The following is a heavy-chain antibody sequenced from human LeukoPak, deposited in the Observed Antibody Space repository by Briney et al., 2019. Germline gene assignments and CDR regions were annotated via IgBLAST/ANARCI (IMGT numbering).Heavy chain of an antibody. CDR2: IYDSGST. J-gene: IGHJ4*02. V-gene: IGHV4-59*08. CDR3: ASATEMAKVFSFDY. D-gene: IGHD2-8*01. Sequence: SETLSLTCTVSGGSISNYYWNWIRQPPGKGLEWIGYIYDSGSTNYNPSLKSRVTISVDTSKNQFSLKVSSVTAADTGVYYCASATEMAKVFSFDYWGQGTLVTVSS. CDR1: GGSISNYY.